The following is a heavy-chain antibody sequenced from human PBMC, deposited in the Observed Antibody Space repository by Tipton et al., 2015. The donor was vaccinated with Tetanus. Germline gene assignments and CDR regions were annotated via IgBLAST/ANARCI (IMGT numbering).Heavy chain of an antibody. J-gene: IGHJ4*02. Sequence: TLSLTCTVSGDSISSRNWWTWVRQSLGKGLEWIGDIFHSGDTNYNPSLKRRVTISADKTENHFSLRLTSVTAADTAVYFCARKFSSGYYYLDYWGQGTLVTVSS. CDR3: ARKFSSGYYYLDY. CDR2: IFHSGDT. CDR1: GDSISSRNW. D-gene: IGHD6-19*01. V-gene: IGHV4-4*01.